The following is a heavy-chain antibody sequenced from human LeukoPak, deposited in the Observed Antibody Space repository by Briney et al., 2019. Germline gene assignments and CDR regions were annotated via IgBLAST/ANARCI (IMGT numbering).Heavy chain of an antibody. CDR2: IIPIFGTA. CDR3: ARMYYDSSGYYHYFDY. V-gene: IGHV1-69*06. CDR1: GGTFSSYA. D-gene: IGHD3-22*01. J-gene: IGHJ4*02. Sequence: ASVKVSCKASGGTFSSYAISWVRQAPGQGLEWMGGIIPIFGTANYAQKFQGRVTITADKSTSTAYMELSSLRSEDTAVYYCARMYYDSSGYYHYFDYWGQGTLVTVSS.